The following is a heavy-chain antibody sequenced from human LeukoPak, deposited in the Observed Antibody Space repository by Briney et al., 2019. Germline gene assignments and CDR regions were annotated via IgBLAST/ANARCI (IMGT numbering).Heavy chain of an antibody. J-gene: IGHJ6*03. CDR2: INHSGST. D-gene: IGHD2-2*01. CDR1: GGSFSGYY. V-gene: IGHV4-34*01. CDR3: ARASCLKDYHYYMDV. Sequence: SGTLSLTCAVYGGSFSGYYWSWIRQAPGKGLEWMGEINHSGSTNYNPSLKSRVTISVATSKNQSSLTLSSVTAADTAVYYCARASCLKDYHYYMDVWGKGTTVTVSS.